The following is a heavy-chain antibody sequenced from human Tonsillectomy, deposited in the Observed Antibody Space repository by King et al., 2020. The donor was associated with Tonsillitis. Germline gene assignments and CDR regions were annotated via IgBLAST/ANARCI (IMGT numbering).Heavy chain of an antibody. CDR3: TIPHRDCRGTTCYSRFDF. D-gene: IGHD1-14*01. J-gene: IGHJ4*02. CDR2: FSTYNT. V-gene: IGHV1-18*01. Sequence: QLVQSGGEVKKPGASVRVSCKTPGYTFNLYGVTWVRQAPGQGLEWMGWFSTYNTNYAQSLQGRLTLTADTSTSTAYLELTSLRSDDTAMYYCTIPHRDCRGTTCYSRFDFWGQGTQLTVSS. CDR1: GYTFNLYG.